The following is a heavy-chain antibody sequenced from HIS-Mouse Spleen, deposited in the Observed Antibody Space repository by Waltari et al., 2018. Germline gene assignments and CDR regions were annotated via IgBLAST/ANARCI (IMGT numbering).Heavy chain of an antibody. V-gene: IGHV3-48*01. CDR1: GVSFSILR. CDR2: ISSSSSTI. D-gene: IGHD1-26*01. CDR3: ARRKWGHDAFDI. Sequence: EVQLVESGGGLVQRGGSLRLSCAASGVSFSILRMHWVRQAPGKGLEWVSYISSSSSTIYYADSVKGRFTISRDNAKNSLYLQMNSLRAEDTAVYYCARRKWGHDAFDIWGQGTMVTVSS. J-gene: IGHJ3*02.